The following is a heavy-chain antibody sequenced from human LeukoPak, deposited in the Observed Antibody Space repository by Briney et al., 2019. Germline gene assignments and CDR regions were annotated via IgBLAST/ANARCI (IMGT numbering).Heavy chain of an antibody. J-gene: IGHJ6*03. CDR3: ARGTRGLRPHYYYYMDV. Sequence: ASVKVSCKASGYTFTSYDINWLRQATGQGLEWMGWMNPNSGNTGYAQKFQGRVTITRNTSISTAYMELSSLRSEDTAVYYCARGTRGLRPHYYYYMDVWGKGTTVTVSS. CDR2: MNPNSGNT. CDR1: GYTFTSYD. D-gene: IGHD5-12*01. V-gene: IGHV1-8*01.